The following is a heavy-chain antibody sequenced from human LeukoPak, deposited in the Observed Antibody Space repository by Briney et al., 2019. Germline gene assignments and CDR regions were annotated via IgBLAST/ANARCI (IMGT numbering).Heavy chain of an antibody. CDR2: ISYSGST. D-gene: IGHD1-26*01. Sequence: PSETLSLTCTVSGGSISSYYWSWIRQPPGKGLEWIGFISYSGSTDYNPSLKSRVTISLDTSKNQFSLRLSSVTAADTAVYYCARETRLHSGSYSNDAFDIWGQGTMVTVSS. CDR1: GGSISSYY. J-gene: IGHJ3*02. V-gene: IGHV4-59*01. CDR3: ARETRLHSGSYSNDAFDI.